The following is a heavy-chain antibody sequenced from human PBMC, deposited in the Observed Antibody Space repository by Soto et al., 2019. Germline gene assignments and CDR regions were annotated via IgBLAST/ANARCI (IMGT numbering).Heavy chain of an antibody. CDR3: AREGPAPYSYYGMDV. CDR1: GYSFTTYG. J-gene: IGHJ6*02. Sequence: QVQLVQSGGEVKKPGASVKVSCKTSGYSFTTYGISWVRQAPGQGLEWMGWISAYNGNTNYAQKLQDRVTMTTDTSTSTAYMELRSLRSDDTSVFYCAREGPAPYSYYGMDVWGQGSTVTVYS. CDR2: ISAYNGNT. V-gene: IGHV1-18*01.